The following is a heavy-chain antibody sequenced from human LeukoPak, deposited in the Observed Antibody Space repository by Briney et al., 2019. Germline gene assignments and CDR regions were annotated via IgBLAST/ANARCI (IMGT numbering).Heavy chain of an antibody. V-gene: IGHV3-53*05. Sequence: GGSLRLSCAVSGFTVSGDYMNWVRQAPGKGLEWVSVMYDGGATYYADSVKGRFTISRDNSKNTLYLQMGSLRAEDMAVYYCARDWGDCSGGSCHPGAFDIWGQGTMVTVSS. CDR2: MYDGGAT. J-gene: IGHJ3*02. CDR1: GFTVSGDY. D-gene: IGHD2-15*01. CDR3: ARDWGDCSGGSCHPGAFDI.